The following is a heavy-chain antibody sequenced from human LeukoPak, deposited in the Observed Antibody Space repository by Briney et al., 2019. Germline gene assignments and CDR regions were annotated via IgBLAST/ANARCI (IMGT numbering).Heavy chain of an antibody. V-gene: IGHV5-51*01. D-gene: IGHD3-10*01. CDR1: GYSFTSYW. J-gene: IGHJ4*02. CDR3: ARHRLGGEWPNYFDY. CDR2: IYPGDSDT. Sequence: GESLKISFKGSGYSFTSYWIGWVRQMPGKGLEWMGIIYPGDSDTRYSPSFQGQVTISADKSISTAYLQWSSLKASDTAMYYCARHRLGGEWPNYFDYWGQGTLVTVSS.